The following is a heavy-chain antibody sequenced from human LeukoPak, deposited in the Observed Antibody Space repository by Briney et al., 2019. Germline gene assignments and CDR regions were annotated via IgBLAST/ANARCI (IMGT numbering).Heavy chain of an antibody. CDR1: GGTFSSYA. J-gene: IGHJ3*02. CDR3: ARFPNYYGDYAGAFDI. D-gene: IGHD4-17*01. CDR2: IIPILGIA. V-gene: IGHV1-69*04. Sequence: SVKVSCKASGGTFSSYAISWVRQAPGQGLEWMGRIIPILGIANYAQKFQGRVTITADKSTSTAYMELSSQRSEDTAVYYCARFPNYYGDYAGAFDIWGQGTMVTVSS.